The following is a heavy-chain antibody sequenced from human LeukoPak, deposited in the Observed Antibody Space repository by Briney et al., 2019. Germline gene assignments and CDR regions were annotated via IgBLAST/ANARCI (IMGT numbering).Heavy chain of an antibody. CDR3: ARDTSLIAAAGSY. D-gene: IGHD6-13*01. V-gene: IGHV1-69*13. J-gene: IGHJ4*02. CDR2: IIPIFGTA. CDR1: GGTFSSYA. Sequence: SVKVSCKASGGTFSSYAISWVRQAPGQGLEWMGGIIPIFGTANYAQKFQGRVTITADESTSTAYMELSSLRSDDTAAYYCARDTSLIAAAGSYWGQGTLVTVSS.